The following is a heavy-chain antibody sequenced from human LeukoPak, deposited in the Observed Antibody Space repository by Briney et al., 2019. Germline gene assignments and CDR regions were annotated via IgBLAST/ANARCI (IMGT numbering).Heavy chain of an antibody. CDR3: ARDRRRELLHAFDI. V-gene: IGHV4-59*01. D-gene: IGHD1-26*01. CDR2: IDYSGST. J-gene: IGHJ3*02. CDR1: GGTISRYF. Sequence: SETLSLTCTVSGGTISRYFWSWIRQPPGKGLEWIAYIDYSGSTNYNPSLKSRLTISQDASKNQFSLKLSSVTAADTAVYYCARDRRRELLHAFDIWGQGTMVTVSS.